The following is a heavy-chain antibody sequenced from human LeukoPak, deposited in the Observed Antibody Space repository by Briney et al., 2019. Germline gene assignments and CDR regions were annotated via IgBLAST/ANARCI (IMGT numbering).Heavy chain of an antibody. Sequence: NTSETLSLTCAVYGGSFSGHYWSWIRQPPGKGLEWIGEINHSGSTNYNPSLKSRVTISVDTSKNQFSLKLSSVTAADTAVYYCARHKDYYYSYMDVWGKGTTVTISS. V-gene: IGHV4-34*01. CDR2: INHSGST. J-gene: IGHJ6*03. CDR3: ARHKDYYYSYMDV. CDR1: GGSFSGHY.